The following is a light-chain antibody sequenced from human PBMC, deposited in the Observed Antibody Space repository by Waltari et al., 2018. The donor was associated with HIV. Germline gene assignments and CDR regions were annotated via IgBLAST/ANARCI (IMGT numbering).Light chain of an antibody. V-gene: IGLV3-25*03. CDR1: ASPKPY. J-gene: IGLJ1*01. CDR2: KNT. CDR3: LSADTSGTYV. Sequence: SSESTQPPSVSVSPGQTARITCSGDASPKPYTHWFQQKPGQAPVVVIHKNTERPSGIPERFSASRSGTTVTLTITGVQTDDEADYYCLSADTSGTYVFGPGTTVTVL.